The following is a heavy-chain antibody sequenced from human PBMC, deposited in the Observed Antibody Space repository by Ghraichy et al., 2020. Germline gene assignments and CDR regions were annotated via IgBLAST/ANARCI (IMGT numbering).Heavy chain of an antibody. CDR2: ISSSSSYT. Sequence: GGSLRLSCAASGFTFSDYYMSWIRQAPGKGLEWVSYISSSSSYTNYADSVKGRFTISRDNAKNSLYLQMNSLRAEDTAVYYCASARAPYGDQNQPDYWGQGTLVTVSS. CDR3: ASARAPYGDQNQPDY. J-gene: IGHJ4*02. CDR1: GFTFSDYY. V-gene: IGHV3-11*03. D-gene: IGHD4-17*01.